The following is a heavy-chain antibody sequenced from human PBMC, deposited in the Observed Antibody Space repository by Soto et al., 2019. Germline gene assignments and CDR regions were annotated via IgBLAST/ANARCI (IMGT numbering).Heavy chain of an antibody. CDR3: ASARGNY. J-gene: IGHJ4*02. Sequence: SETLSLTCAVSGGSFNANYWSWVRQPPGEGLEWIGEIYHTGNTNYNPSLMGRVTVSVDTSKSQFSLTLRSVTAADTGVYYCASARGNYWGQGNMVTVSS. CDR2: IYHTGNT. CDR1: GGSFNANY. V-gene: IGHV4-34*01.